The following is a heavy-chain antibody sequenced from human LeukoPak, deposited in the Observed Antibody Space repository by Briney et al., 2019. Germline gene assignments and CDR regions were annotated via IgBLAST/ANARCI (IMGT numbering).Heavy chain of an antibody. J-gene: IGHJ4*02. D-gene: IGHD3-9*01. CDR1: GFPFSSYA. CDR2: ISGGNGNTYYA. V-gene: IGHV3-23*01. CDR3: AKFYDILTVYFDY. Sequence: GGSLRLSCAASGFPFSSYAMSWVRQSPGKGLEWVSAISGGNGNTYYAYYADSVRGRFTISRDSSKNTLYLQMNSLRAEDTAVYYCAKFYDILTVYFDYWGQGTLVTVPS.